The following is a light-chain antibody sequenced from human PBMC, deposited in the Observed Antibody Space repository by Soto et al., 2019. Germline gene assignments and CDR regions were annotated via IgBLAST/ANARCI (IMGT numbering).Light chain of an antibody. CDR3: SSYAASNIHYV. V-gene: IGLV2-8*01. CDR2: EVS. J-gene: IGLJ1*01. Sequence: QSALTQPPSASGSPGQSVTISCTGTSSDVGGYNYVSWYQQHPGKAPKLMIYEVSKRPSGVPDRFSGSKSGNTASLTVSGLQAEDEADYYCSSYAASNIHYVFGTGTKLTVL. CDR1: SSDVGGYNY.